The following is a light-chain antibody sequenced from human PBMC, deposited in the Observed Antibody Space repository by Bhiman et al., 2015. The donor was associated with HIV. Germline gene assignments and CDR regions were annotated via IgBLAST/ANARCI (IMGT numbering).Light chain of an antibody. Sequence: QSALTQPASMSGSPGQSITISCTGSSRDIGAYDYVSWYQQHPGKAPKLMIYDVSNRPSGVPDRFSASKSDASASLAITGLQAEDEADYYCQSYDGSLSGYVFGAGTRVTVL. V-gene: IGLV2-14*03. CDR3: QSYDGSLSGYV. CDR1: SRDIGAYDY. J-gene: IGLJ1*01. CDR2: DVS.